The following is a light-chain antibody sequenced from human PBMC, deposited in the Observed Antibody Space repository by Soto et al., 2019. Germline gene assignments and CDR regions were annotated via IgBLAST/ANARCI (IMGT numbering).Light chain of an antibody. CDR3: QQYKNWPPIT. J-gene: IGKJ5*01. V-gene: IGKV3-15*01. CDR1: QSVGSN. Sequence: EIVMTQSPATLSAFPGERITLSCRASQSVGSNVAWYQQKRCQAPRLLIYSVSTRATGIAARFSGSGSGTEFTLTLSTLQSKDSAVYYCQQYKNWPPITFGQGTRLEIK. CDR2: SVS.